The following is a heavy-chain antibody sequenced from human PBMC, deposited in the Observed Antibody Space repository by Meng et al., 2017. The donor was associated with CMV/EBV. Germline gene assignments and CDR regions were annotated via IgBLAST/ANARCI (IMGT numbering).Heavy chain of an antibody. CDR2: IYYSGST. Sequence: SETLSLTCTVSSGSISSGDYYWSWIRQPPGKGLEWIGYIYYSGSTYYNPSLKSRVTISVDTSKNQFSLKLSSVTAADTAVYYCARAGYCSSTSYYLPLYGMDVWGQGTTVTVSS. CDR1: SGSISSGDYY. V-gene: IGHV4-30-4*08. CDR3: ARAGYCSSTSYYLPLYGMDV. D-gene: IGHD2-2*01. J-gene: IGHJ6*02.